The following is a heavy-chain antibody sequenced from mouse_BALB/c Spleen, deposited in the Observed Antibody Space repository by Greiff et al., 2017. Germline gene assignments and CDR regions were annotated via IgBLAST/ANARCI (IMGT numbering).Heavy chain of an antibody. D-gene: IGHD1-1*01. V-gene: IGHV7-1*02. CDR1: GFTFSDFY. CDR2: SRNKANDYTT. CDR3: ARDAGYYGGGFAY. Sequence: EVKVVESGGGLVQPGGSLRLSCATSGFTFSDFYMEWVRQPPGKRLEWIAASRNKANDYTTEYSASVKGRFIVSRDTSQSILYLQMNALRAEDTAIYYCARDAGYYGGGFAYWGQGTLVTVSA. J-gene: IGHJ3*01.